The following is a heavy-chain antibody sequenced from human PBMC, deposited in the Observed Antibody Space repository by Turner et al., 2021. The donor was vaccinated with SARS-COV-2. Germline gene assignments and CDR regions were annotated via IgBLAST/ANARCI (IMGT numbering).Heavy chain of an antibody. V-gene: IGHV3-30-3*01. D-gene: IGHD2-21*02. Sequence: QVQLVESGGGVVQPGRSLRLSCAASGFTLSSYAMHWVRQAPGKGLEWVAVISYDGSNKYYADSVKGRFTISRDNSKNTLYLRMNSLRAEDTAVYYCARDHWGNVVVVTAIHYYYGMDVWGQGTTVTVSS. CDR1: GFTLSSYA. J-gene: IGHJ6*02. CDR3: ARDHWGNVVVVTAIHYYYGMDV. CDR2: ISYDGSNK.